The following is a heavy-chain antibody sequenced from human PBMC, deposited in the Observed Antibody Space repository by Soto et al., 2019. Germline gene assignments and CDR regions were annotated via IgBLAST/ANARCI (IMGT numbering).Heavy chain of an antibody. CDR1: GFTFSSYA. CDR2: ISGSGGST. Sequence: PGGSLRLSCAASGFTFSSYAMSWVRKAPGKGLEWVSAISGSGGSTYYADSVKGRFTISRDNSKNTLYLQMNSLRAEDTAVYYCAKVGFGSYYGGRPNDAFDIWGQGTMVTVSS. CDR3: AKVGFGSYYGGRPNDAFDI. V-gene: IGHV3-23*01. D-gene: IGHD1-26*01. J-gene: IGHJ3*02.